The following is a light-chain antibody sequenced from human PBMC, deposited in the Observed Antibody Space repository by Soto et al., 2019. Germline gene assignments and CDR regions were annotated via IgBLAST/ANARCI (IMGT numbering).Light chain of an antibody. Sequence: EIVMTQSPATLSVSPGERVTLSCRASQSVSRFLAWYQQRPGQAPRLLIYDTSTRATGVPARFSGSGSGTEVTLTISRLEPEDFAEYFCQQYGSSFFTFGGGTTVEIK. CDR1: QSVSRF. V-gene: IGKV3-15*01. CDR3: QQYGSSFFT. CDR2: DTS. J-gene: IGKJ4*01.